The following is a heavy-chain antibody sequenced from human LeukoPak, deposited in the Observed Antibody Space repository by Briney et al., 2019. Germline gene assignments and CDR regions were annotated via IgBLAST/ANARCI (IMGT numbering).Heavy chain of an antibody. Sequence: PGGSLRLSCAASGFTVSSNYMSWVRQTPGMGLEWVSVIYSGGSTYYADSVKGRFTISRDNSKNTLYLQMNSLRAEDTAVYYCARDPSTPGIAVASYDAFDIWGQGTMVTVSS. CDR2: IYSGGST. D-gene: IGHD6-19*01. CDR1: GFTVSSNY. CDR3: ARDPSTPGIAVASYDAFDI. V-gene: IGHV3-66*02. J-gene: IGHJ3*02.